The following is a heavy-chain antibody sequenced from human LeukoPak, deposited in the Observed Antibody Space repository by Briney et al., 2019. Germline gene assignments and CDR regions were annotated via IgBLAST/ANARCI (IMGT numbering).Heavy chain of an antibody. CDR3: TTLTGYSSGWHNWFDP. CDR2: IRSKANSYGT. V-gene: IGHV3-73*01. CDR1: GFTFSGSA. D-gene: IGHD6-19*01. Sequence: GGSLRLSCAASGFTFSGSAMHWVRQASGKGLEWVGRIRSKANSYGTAYAASVKGRFTISRDDSKNTAYLQTNSLKTEDTAVYYCTTLTGYSSGWHNWFDPWGQGTLVTVSS. J-gene: IGHJ5*02.